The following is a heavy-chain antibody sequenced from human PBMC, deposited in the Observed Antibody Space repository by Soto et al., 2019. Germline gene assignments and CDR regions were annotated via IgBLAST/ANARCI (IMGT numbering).Heavy chain of an antibody. CDR2: IWYDGSNK. D-gene: IGHD3-3*01. CDR3: ARLDHYYYYMDV. CDR1: GFTFSSYG. V-gene: IGHV3-33*01. J-gene: IGHJ6*03. Sequence: ESGGGVVQPGRSLRLSCAASGFTFSSYGMHWVRQAPGKGLEWVAVIWYDGSNKYYADSVKGRFTISRDNSKNTLYLQMNSLRAEDTAVYYCARLDHYYYYMDVWGKGTTVTVSS.